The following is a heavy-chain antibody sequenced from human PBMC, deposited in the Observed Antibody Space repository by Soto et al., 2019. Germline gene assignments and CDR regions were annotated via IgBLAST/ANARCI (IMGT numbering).Heavy chain of an antibody. CDR1: GGSISSYY. D-gene: IGHD3-3*01. CDR3: ATTIVGLRFLEWLLSFDY. Sequence: PSETLSLTCTVSGGSISSYYWSWIRQPPGKGLEWIGYIYYSGSTNYNPSLKSRVTISVDTSKNQFSLKLSSVTAADTAVYYCATTIVGLRFLEWLLSFDYWGQGTLVTVSS. V-gene: IGHV4-59*01. CDR2: IYYSGST. J-gene: IGHJ4*02.